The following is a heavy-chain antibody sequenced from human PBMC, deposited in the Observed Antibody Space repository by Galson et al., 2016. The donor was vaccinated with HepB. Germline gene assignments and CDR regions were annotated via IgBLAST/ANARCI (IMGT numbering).Heavy chain of an antibody. CDR3: VRDPFSYGSGGWEDCFEP. CDR2: ISPSNGDT. CDR1: GYTFSTYG. V-gene: IGHV1-18*04. J-gene: IGHJ5*02. Sequence: SVKVSCKASGYTFSTYGMSWVRQAPGQGLEWMGWISPSNGDTNYGQKFRGSVTLFTDAPSSTVYMELRSLRSDDTAVYYCVRDPFSYGSGGWEDCFEPWGQGTLVTVSS. D-gene: IGHD3-10*01.